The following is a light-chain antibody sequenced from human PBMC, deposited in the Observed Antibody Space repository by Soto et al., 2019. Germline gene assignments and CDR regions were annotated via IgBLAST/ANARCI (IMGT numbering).Light chain of an antibody. Sequence: QSVLTQPPSASGAPGQSVTISCTGTSSNVGGCKFVSWYQQYPGKAPKLIIYEVSKRPSGVPDRFSGSKSGNTASLTVSGLRAEDEADYYCSSCAGSNNPDVFGTGTKLTVL. CDR3: SSCAGSNNPDV. CDR1: SSNVGGCKF. V-gene: IGLV2-8*01. J-gene: IGLJ1*01. CDR2: EVS.